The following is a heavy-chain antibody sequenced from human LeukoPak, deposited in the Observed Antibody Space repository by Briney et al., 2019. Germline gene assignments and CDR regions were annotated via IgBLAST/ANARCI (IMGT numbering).Heavy chain of an antibody. D-gene: IGHD3-10*01. CDR3: TTGELN. J-gene: IGHJ4*02. CDR2: IKGKTDGGTI. CDR1: GFTFTNAW. V-gene: IGHV3-15*01. Sequence: GGSLRLSCAASGFTFTNAWMTWVRQAPGKGLEWVGRIKGKTDGGTIDYAAPVKGRFTISRDDSKNTLHLHMNSLKTEDTAVYYCTTGELNWGQGTLVTVSS.